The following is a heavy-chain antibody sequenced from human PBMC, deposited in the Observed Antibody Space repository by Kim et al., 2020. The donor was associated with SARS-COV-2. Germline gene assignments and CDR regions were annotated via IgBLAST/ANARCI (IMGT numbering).Heavy chain of an antibody. Sequence: SRVTISVDTSKNQVSLKLSSVTAADTAVYYCAREGVDFWSGYYHKYYFDYWGQGTLVTVSS. V-gene: IGHV4-59*01. CDR3: AREGVDFWSGYYHKYYFDY. J-gene: IGHJ4*02. D-gene: IGHD3-3*01.